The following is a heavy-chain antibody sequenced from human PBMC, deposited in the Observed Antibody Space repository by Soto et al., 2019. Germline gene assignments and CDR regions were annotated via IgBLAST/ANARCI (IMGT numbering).Heavy chain of an antibody. J-gene: IGHJ4*02. CDR3: ARAPISGWLHGPIDY. Sequence: PSETLSLTCTVSGGSISSGGYYWSWIRQHPGKGLEWIGYIYYSGSTYYNPSLKSRVTISVDTSKNQFSLKLSSVTAADTAVYYCARAPISGWLHGPIDYWGQGTLVTVSS. V-gene: IGHV4-31*03. CDR2: IYYSGST. CDR1: GGSISSGGYY. D-gene: IGHD6-19*01.